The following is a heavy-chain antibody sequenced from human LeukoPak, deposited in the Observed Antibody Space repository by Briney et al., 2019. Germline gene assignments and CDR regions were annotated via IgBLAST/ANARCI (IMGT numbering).Heavy chain of an antibody. Sequence: ASETVSLTCSVSGGSISGYYWSWIRQLPGERLEWIGFVYHNGRTTYNPSLESRVTISVDTSRNQVSLNLRFVTAADTALYFCARRRAESSGPSFYYFYMDVWGKGTTVSVSS. CDR1: GGSISGYY. V-gene: IGHV4-59*01. CDR3: ARRRAESSGPSFYYFYMDV. J-gene: IGHJ6*03. CDR2: VYHNGRT. D-gene: IGHD2-8*02.